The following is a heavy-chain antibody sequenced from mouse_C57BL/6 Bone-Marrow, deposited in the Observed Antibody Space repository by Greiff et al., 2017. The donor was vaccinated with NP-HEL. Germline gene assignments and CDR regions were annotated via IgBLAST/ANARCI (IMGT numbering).Heavy chain of an antibody. CDR1: GYTFTDYY. J-gene: IGHJ3*01. CDR2: ICPGSGST. CDR3: ARNDYGSSYDRCAY. Sequence: VKLMESGAELVKPGASVKISCKASGYTFTDYYINWVKQRPGQGLEWIGKICPGSGSTYYNVKFTGKATLTADKSSSTAYMQLSSRTSEDSAVYFCARNDYGSSYDRCAYWGQGTLVTVSA. V-gene: IGHV1-77*01. D-gene: IGHD1-1*01.